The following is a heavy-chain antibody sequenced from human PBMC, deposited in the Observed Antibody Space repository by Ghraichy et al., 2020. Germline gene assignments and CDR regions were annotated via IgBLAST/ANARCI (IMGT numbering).Heavy chain of an antibody. Sequence: ASVKVSCKASGYTFTSYGISWVRQAPGQGLEWMGWISAYNGNTNYAQKLQGRVTMTTDTSTSTAYMELRSLRSDDTAVYYCARDRIVGLGLIAAAGTGLGYWGQGTLVTVSS. CDR2: ISAYNGNT. J-gene: IGHJ4*02. CDR3: ARDRIVGLGLIAAAGTGLGY. CDR1: GYTFTSYG. D-gene: IGHD6-13*01. V-gene: IGHV1-18*01.